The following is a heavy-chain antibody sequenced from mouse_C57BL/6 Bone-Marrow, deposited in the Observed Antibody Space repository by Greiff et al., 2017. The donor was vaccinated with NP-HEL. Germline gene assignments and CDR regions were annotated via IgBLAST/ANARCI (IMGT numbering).Heavy chain of an antibody. CDR1: GYTFTSYW. Sequence: QVQLQQPGAELVKPGASVKLSCKASGYTFTSYWMQWVKQRPGQGLEWIGEIYPSDSYTNYNQKFKGKATLTVDTSSSTAYMQLSSLTSEDSAVYYCAREHYYVSRLYAMDYWGQGTSVTVSS. J-gene: IGHJ4*01. CDR2: IYPSDSYT. D-gene: IGHD1-1*01. CDR3: AREHYYVSRLYAMDY. V-gene: IGHV1-50*01.